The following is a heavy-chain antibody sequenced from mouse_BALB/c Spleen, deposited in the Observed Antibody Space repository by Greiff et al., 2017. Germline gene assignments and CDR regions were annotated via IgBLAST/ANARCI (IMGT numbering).Heavy chain of an antibody. CDR1: GYTFTDYE. CDR2: IDPETGGT. V-gene: IGHV1-15*01. J-gene: IGHJ2*01. Sequence: QVQLKQSGAELVRPGASVTLSCKASGYTFTDYEMHWVKQTPVHGLEWIGAIDPETGGTAYNQKFKGKATLTADKSSSTAYMELRSLTSEDSAVYYCARRDHVGLDYWGQGTTLTVSS. CDR3: ARRDHVGLDY. D-gene: IGHD4-1*01.